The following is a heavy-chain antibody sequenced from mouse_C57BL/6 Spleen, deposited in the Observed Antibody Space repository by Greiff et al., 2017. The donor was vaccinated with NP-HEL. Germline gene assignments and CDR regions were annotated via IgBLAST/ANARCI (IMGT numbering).Heavy chain of an antibody. CDR1: GYTFTSYW. J-gene: IGHJ2*01. Sequence: VQLQQSGAELVKPGASVKLSCKASGYTFTSYWMHWVKQRPGQGLEWIGMIHPNSGSTNYNEKFKSKATLTVDKSSSTAYMQLSSLTSEDSAVYYCARVKEWSYFDYWGQGTTLTVSS. V-gene: IGHV1-64*01. CDR2: IHPNSGST. CDR3: ARVKEWSYFDY. D-gene: IGHD1-1*02.